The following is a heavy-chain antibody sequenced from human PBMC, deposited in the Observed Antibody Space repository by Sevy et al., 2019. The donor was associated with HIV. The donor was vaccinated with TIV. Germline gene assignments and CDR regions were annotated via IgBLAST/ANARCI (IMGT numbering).Heavy chain of an antibody. J-gene: IGHJ5*02. Sequence: ASVKVSCKASGYTFTGYYMHWVRQAPGQGLEWMGWINPNSGGTNYAQKFQGRVTMTRDTSISTAYMELGRLRSDDTAVDYCARSDKGLAARSWFDPWGQGTLVTVSS. CDR3: ARSDKGLAARSWFDP. CDR2: INPNSGGT. D-gene: IGHD6-6*01. CDR1: GYTFTGYY. V-gene: IGHV1-2*02.